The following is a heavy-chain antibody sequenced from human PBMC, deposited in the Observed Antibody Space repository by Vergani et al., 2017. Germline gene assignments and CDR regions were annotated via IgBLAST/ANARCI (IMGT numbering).Heavy chain of an antibody. CDR3: AREVGLRYLSP. Sequence: EVQLVESGGGLVQPGGSLRLSCSASGFTFSSYAMHWVRQAPGKGLEYVSAISSNGGSTYYADSVKGRLTISRDNSKNTLYLRMSSLRAEDTAVYYCAREVGLRYLSPWGQGTLVTVSS. J-gene: IGHJ5*02. D-gene: IGHD2-21*02. V-gene: IGHV3-64D*06. CDR1: GFTFSSYA. CDR2: ISSNGGST.